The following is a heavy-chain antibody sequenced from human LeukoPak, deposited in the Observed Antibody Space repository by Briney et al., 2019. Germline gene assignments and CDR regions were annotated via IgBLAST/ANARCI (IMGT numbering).Heavy chain of an antibody. CDR3: ARDRSGTYSVDY. V-gene: IGHV3-30*04. CDR1: GFTFTSHG. CDR2: TSYDGSKK. D-gene: IGHD1-26*01. J-gene: IGHJ4*02. Sequence: GGSLRLSCAASGFTFTSHGMHWVPHAPRKGLEWVADTSYDGSKKDYADSVKGRFTISRDDSENTVYLQMNSLRTEDTAVYYCARDRSGTYSVDYWGLGTLVTISS.